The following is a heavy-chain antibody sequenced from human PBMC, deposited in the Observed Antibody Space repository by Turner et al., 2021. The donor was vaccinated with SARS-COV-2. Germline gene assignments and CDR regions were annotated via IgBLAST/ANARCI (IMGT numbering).Heavy chain of an antibody. D-gene: IGHD3-10*01. CDR1: GFTFSNSG. CDR2: IWYDGSNK. J-gene: IGHJ4*02. Sequence: QVQLVESGGGVVQPGRSLRRSWAASGFTFSNSGMHWVRQAPGKGLEWVAVIWYDGSNKYYADSVKGRFSISRDNSKNTLYLQMNSLRAEDTAVYYCARDLFQDYGSGSYRLDYWGQGTLVTVSS. CDR3: ARDLFQDYGSGSYRLDY. V-gene: IGHV3-33*01.